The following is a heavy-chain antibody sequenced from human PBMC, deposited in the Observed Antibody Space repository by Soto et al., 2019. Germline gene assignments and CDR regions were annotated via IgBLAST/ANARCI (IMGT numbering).Heavy chain of an antibody. CDR2: IYHSGST. Sequence: SETLSLTCAVSGGSISSSNWWSWVRQPPGKGLEWIGEIYHSGSTNYNPSLKSRVTISVDKSKNQFSLKLSSVTAAGTAVYYCARGTYYYDSSGYPTSAFDIWGQGTMVTVSS. CDR3: ARGTYYYDSSGYPTSAFDI. V-gene: IGHV4-4*02. J-gene: IGHJ3*02. D-gene: IGHD3-22*01. CDR1: GGSISSSNW.